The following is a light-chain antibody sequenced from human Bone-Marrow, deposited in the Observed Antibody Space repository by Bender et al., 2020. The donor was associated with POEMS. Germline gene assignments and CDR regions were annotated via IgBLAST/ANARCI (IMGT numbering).Light chain of an antibody. CDR1: SSGDGDNNY. CDR2: DVS. J-gene: IGLJ2*01. V-gene: IGLV2-14*03. Sequence: QSALTQPASVSGSPGQSITISCLGLSSGDGDNNYASWYQQYPGKAPKLIIHDVSHRPSGVSSRFSGSRSGNTASLTISGLQAEDEADYFCCAYAGPNNFVVFGGGTKLTVL. CDR3: CAYAGPNNFVV.